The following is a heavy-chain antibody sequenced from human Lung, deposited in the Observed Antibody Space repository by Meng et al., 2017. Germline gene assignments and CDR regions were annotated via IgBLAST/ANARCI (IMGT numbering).Heavy chain of an antibody. J-gene: IGHJ4*02. V-gene: IGHV4-34*01. CDR2: INHSGST. CDR1: GGSFSDYY. CDR3: ARGPTTMAHDFDY. D-gene: IGHD4-11*01. Sequence: QWQHQHGGAGLLKPSETLSLTCVVSGGSFSDYYWSWIRQPPGKGLEWIGEINHSGSTNYNPSLESRATISVDTSQNNLSLKLSSVTAADSAAYYCARGPTTMAHDFDYWGQGTLVTSPQ.